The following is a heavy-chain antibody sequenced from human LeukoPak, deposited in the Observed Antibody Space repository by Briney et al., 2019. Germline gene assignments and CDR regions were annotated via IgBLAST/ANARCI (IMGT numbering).Heavy chain of an antibody. J-gene: IGHJ4*02. CDR1: GFTFSSYS. CDR3: AKDSGSGSYYNGGLDY. Sequence: GGSLRLSCAASGFTFSSYSMNWVRQAPGKGLEWVSYISSSSSTIYYADSVKGRFTISRDNAKNSLYLQMNSLRAEDMALYYCAKDSGSGSYYNGGLDYWGQGTLVTVSS. CDR2: ISSSSSTI. D-gene: IGHD3-10*01. V-gene: IGHV3-48*04.